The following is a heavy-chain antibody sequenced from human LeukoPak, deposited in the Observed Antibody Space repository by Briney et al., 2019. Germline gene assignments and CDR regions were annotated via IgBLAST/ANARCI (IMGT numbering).Heavy chain of an antibody. CDR3: AREAGAFLEWLLHLTYMDV. Sequence: GGSLRLSCAASGFTFSSYSMNWVRQAPGKGLEWVSPISSSSSYIYYADSVKGRFTISRDNAKNSLYLQMNSLRAEDTAVYYCAREAGAFLEWLLHLTYMDVWGKGTTVTVSS. CDR2: ISSSSSYI. V-gene: IGHV3-21*01. J-gene: IGHJ6*03. D-gene: IGHD3-3*01. CDR1: GFTFSSYS.